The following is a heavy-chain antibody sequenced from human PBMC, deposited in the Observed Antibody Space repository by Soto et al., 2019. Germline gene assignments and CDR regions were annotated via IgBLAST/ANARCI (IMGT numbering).Heavy chain of an antibody. Sequence: QVQLVESGGGVVQPGRSLRLSCAASGFTFSSYGMHWVRQAPGKGLEWVAVIWYDGSNKYYADSVKGRFTISRDNSKNTLYLQMNSLRAEETAVYYCARPHGDYGYYYYGMDVWGQGTTVTVSS. CDR3: ARPHGDYGYYYYGMDV. J-gene: IGHJ6*02. CDR1: GFTFSSYG. CDR2: IWYDGSNK. D-gene: IGHD4-17*01. V-gene: IGHV3-33*01.